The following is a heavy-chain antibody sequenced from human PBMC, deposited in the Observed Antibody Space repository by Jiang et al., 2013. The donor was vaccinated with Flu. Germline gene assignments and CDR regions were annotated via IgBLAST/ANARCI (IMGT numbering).Heavy chain of an antibody. CDR1: GYTFTSYY. V-gene: IGHV1-46*01. CDR3: ARDTGGICTGGVCHAFDI. D-gene: IGHD2-8*02. J-gene: IGHJ3*02. Sequence: EVKKPGASVKVSCKASGYTFTSYYMHWVRQAPGQGLEWMGIINPSGGSTSYAQKFQGRVTITRDTSTSTVYMELSSLRSEDTAVFYCARDTGGICTGGVCHAFDIWGQGTMVTVSS. CDR2: INPSGGST.